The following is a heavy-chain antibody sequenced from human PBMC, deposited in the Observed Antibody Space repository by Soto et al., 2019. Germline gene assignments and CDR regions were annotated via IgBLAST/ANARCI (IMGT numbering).Heavy chain of an antibody. CDR3: ARVLHCSSTSCYTPPTLDGYYYGMDG. J-gene: IGHJ6*02. CDR2: IIPIFGTA. V-gene: IGHV1-69*13. Sequence: SGKASSRAPGGTLSSYAITSVRQAPGQGLEWMGGIIPIFGTANYAQKFQGRVTITADESTSTAYMELSSLRSEDTAVYYCARVLHCSSTSCYTPPTLDGYYYGMDGWGQGTTVTVSS. D-gene: IGHD2-2*02. CDR1: GGTLSSYA.